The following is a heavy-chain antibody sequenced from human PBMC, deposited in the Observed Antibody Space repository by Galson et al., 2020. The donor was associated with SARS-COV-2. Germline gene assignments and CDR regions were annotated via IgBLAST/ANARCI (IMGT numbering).Heavy chain of an antibody. J-gene: IGHJ6*02. CDR2: VSGHGGYI. V-gene: IGHV3-23*01. CDR1: GFTFSSYD. CDR3: AKDAVASYGMDV. Sequence: GGSLRLSCAASGFTFSSYDMSWVRQAPGKGLAWVSSVSGHGGYIYYADSVRGRFTVPRDNSKNTLHLQMNSLRVEDTAVNYCAKDAVASYGMDVWGQGTTVTVSS. D-gene: IGHD2-15*01.